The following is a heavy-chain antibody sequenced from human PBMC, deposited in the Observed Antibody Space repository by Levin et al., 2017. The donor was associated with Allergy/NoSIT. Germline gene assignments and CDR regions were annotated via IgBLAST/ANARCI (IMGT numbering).Heavy chain of an antibody. CDR2: IYHSGST. J-gene: IGHJ3*02. D-gene: IGHD2-15*01. V-gene: IGHV4-30-2*01. CDR3: ARIFDDFDAFDI. Sequence: SETLSLTCAVSGGSISSGGYSWSWIRQPPGKGLEWIGYIYHSGSTYYNPSLKSRVTISVDRSKNQFSLKLSSVTAADTAVYYCARIFDDFDAFDIWGQGTMVTVSS. CDR1: GGSISSGGYS.